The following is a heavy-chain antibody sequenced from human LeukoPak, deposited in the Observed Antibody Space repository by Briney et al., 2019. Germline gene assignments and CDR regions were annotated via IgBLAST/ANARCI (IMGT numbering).Heavy chain of an antibody. V-gene: IGHV4-59*01. J-gene: IGHJ4*02. CDR3: ARGGSSSWRIGYYFDF. Sequence: PSETLSLTCTVAGGSISSYYCNWIRHPPGKGLEWNGFIYSSGSTTYNPSLKSRVTISVETSKTQFSLKLRYVTDAERAVIHWARGGSSSWRIGYYFDFWGQGALVTVSS. D-gene: IGHD6-13*01. CDR1: GGSISSYY. CDR2: IYSSGST.